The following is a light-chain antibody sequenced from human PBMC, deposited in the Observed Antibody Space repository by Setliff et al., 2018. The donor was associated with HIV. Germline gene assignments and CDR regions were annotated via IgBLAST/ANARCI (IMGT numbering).Light chain of an antibody. CDR3: CSYAGSSAPVV. CDR2: EVI. CDR1: SNDVGRYNL. V-gene: IGLV2-23*02. J-gene: IGLJ3*02. Sequence: QSVLTQAASVSGSPGQAITISCTGTSNDVGRYNLVSWYQQYPGKAPKVIIYEVIKRPSGVSSRFSGSKSGNTASLTISGLQAEDEADFYCCSYAGSSAPVVFGGGTKVTV.